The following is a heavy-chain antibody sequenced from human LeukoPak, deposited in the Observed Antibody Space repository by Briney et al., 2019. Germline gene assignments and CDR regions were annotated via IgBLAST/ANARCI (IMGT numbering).Heavy chain of an antibody. J-gene: IGHJ4*02. V-gene: IGHV4-59*01. CDR1: GGSISSYY. CDR2: IYYSGST. D-gene: IGHD6-6*01. Sequence: SETLSLTCTVSGGSISSYYWSWIRQPPGKGLEWIGYIYYSGSTNYNPSLKSRVTISVDTSKNQFSLKLSSVTAADTAVYYCARGSIAARPDGLSDYWGQGTLVTVSS. CDR3: ARGSIAARPDGLSDY.